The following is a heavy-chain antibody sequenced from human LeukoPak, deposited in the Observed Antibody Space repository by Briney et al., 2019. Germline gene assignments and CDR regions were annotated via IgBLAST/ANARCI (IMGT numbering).Heavy chain of an antibody. CDR2: IYSGGST. J-gene: IGHJ4*02. CDR1: GFTVSTNY. D-gene: IGHD2-8*01. V-gene: IGHV3-66*01. CDR3: ARDSLSGVDY. Sequence: GGSLRLSCAASGFTVSTNYMSWVRHPPGKGLEWVSVIYSGGSTYYADSVKGRFTISRDNSKNTLYLQMNSLRAEDTAVYYCARDSLSGVDYWGQGTLVTVSS.